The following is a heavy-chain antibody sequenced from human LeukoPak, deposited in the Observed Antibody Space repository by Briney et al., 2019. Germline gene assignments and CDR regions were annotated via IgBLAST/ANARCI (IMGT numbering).Heavy chain of an antibody. Sequence: AGGSLRLSCAASGFTFSSYAMHWVRQAPGKGLEWVAVISYDGSNKYYADSVKGRFTISRDNSKNTLYLQMNSLRAEDTAVYYCAKDIITIFGVATSIWDAFDIWGQGTMVTVSS. CDR3: AKDIITIFGVATSIWDAFDI. V-gene: IGHV3-30*04. D-gene: IGHD3-3*01. CDR1: GFTFSSYA. J-gene: IGHJ3*02. CDR2: ISYDGSNK.